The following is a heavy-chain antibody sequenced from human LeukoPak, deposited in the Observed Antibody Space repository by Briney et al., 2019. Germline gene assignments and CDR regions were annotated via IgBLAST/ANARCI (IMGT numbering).Heavy chain of an antibody. Sequence: SETLSLTCTVSGGSISSYYWSWLRQPAGKGLEWIGRIYTSGSTNYNPSLKSRVTMSVDTSKNQFSLKLSSVTAADTAVSYCARGRYQLLYLDSWGQGTLVTVSS. J-gene: IGHJ4*02. CDR1: GGSISSYY. V-gene: IGHV4-4*07. D-gene: IGHD2-2*01. CDR3: ARGRYQLLYLDS. CDR2: IYTSGST.